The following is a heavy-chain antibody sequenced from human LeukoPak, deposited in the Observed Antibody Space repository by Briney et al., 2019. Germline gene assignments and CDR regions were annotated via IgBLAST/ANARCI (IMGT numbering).Heavy chain of an antibody. CDR1: GGSISSGGYS. CDR3: ARASSSSIWFDP. D-gene: IGHD6-6*01. V-gene: IGHV4-30-2*01. J-gene: IGHJ5*02. Sequence: SETLSLTCAVSGGSISSGGYSWSWIRQPPGKGLEWIGYIYHSGSTYYNPSLKSRVTISVDRSKNQFSLKLSSVTAADTAVYYCARASSSSIWFDPWGQATLVTVSS. CDR2: IYHSGST.